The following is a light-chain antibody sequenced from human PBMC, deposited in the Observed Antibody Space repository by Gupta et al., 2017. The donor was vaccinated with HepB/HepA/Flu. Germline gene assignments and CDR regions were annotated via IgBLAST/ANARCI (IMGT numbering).Light chain of an antibody. CDR3: QQDDSSPYT. V-gene: IGKV4-1*01. Sequence: DIVMTQSPDSLDVSLGERATINCKSRQSGLNSSNNKNYLAWYQQKPGQPPNLLIYWASSRESGVPDSFSGRGSGTDFTLTISSRQAEDVAVYYCQQDDSSPYTFGQGTKLEIK. J-gene: IGKJ2*01. CDR1: QSGLNSSNNKNY. CDR2: WAS.